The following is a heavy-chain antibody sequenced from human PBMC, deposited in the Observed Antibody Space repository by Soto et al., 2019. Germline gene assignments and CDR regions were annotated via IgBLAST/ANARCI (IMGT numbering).Heavy chain of an antibody. J-gene: IGHJ6*02. CDR2: ISGSGGST. Sequence: SGGSLRLSCAASGFTFSSYAMSWVRQAPGKGLEWVSAISGSGGSTYYADSVKGRFTISRDNSKNTLYLQMNSLRAEDTAVYYCAKGIVGAKVWLYYYYYYGMDVWGQGTTVTFSS. CDR3: AKGIVGAKVWLYYYYYYGMDV. V-gene: IGHV3-23*01. CDR1: GFTFSSYA. D-gene: IGHD1-26*01.